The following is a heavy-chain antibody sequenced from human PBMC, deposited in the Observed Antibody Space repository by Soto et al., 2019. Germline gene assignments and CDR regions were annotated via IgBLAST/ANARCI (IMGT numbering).Heavy chain of an antibody. CDR3: TWSLVARDAFDE. D-gene: IGHD5-12*01. Sequence: EVELSESGGGLVQPGGSLRLSCAASGFTFRTSVMSWVRQAPGKRLQWVSSISGSGDRTYYADSVKGRFTVSRDNSKNTLYLEMNTVTADDTALYYCTWSLVARDAFDEWGQGTMVIVSS. CDR2: ISGSGDRT. CDR1: GFTFRTSV. J-gene: IGHJ3*01. V-gene: IGHV3-23*01.